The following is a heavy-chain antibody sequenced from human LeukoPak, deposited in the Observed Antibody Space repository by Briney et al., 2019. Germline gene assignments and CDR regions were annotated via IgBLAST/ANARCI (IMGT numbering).Heavy chain of an antibody. CDR1: GFTFSSYS. J-gene: IGHJ4*02. V-gene: IGHV3-30-3*01. Sequence: GRSLKHSCAASGFTFSSYSMNWVRQAPGKGLEWVAVISDDGSNIYYADSVKGRFTISRDNSKNTLYLQMNSLGGEDTAVYYCARESVFDSWGQGTLVTVS. CDR2: ISDDGSNI. CDR3: ARESVFDS.